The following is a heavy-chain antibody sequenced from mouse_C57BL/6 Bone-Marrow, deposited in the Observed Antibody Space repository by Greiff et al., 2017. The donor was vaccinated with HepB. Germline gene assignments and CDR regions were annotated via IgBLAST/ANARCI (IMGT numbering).Heavy chain of an antibody. Sequence: QVQLQQSGAELVRPGSSVKLSCKASGYTFTSYWMHWVKQRPIQGLEWIGNIDPSDSETHYNQKFKDKATLTVDKSSSTAYMQLSSLTSEDSAVYYCARGGTLWYLWYFDVGGTGTTVTVSS. V-gene: IGHV1-52*01. CDR1: GYTFTSYW. D-gene: IGHD2-1*01. CDR3: ARGGTLWYLWYFDV. CDR2: IDPSDSET. J-gene: IGHJ1*03.